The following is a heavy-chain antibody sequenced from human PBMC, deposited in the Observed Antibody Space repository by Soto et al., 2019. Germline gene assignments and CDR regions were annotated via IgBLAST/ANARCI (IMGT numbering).Heavy chain of an antibody. CDR1: GYSFTNYW. CDR3: ARRRYCSGDSCEDFDY. Sequence: PGESLKISCKGSGYSFTNYWIGWVRQMPGKGLEWMGIIYPGDSDTRYSPSFQGQVTISADKSISTAYLQWSSLKASDTAMYYCARRRYCSGDSCEDFDYWGQGTLVTVSS. J-gene: IGHJ4*02. D-gene: IGHD2-15*01. V-gene: IGHV5-51*01. CDR2: IYPGDSDT.